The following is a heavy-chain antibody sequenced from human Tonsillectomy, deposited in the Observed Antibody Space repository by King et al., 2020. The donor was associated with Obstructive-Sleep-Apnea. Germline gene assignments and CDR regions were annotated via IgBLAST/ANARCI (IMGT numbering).Heavy chain of an antibody. CDR3: ARVGETTYYYYGMDV. CDR2: IYTSGNT. Sequence: QLQESGPGLVEPSETLSLTCTVSGASISSYYWSWLRQPAGKGLEWIGRIYTSGNTNYNPSLNSRVTMSVDTSKNQFSLKLNSVPAADTAVYYCARVGETTYYYYGMDVWGQGTTVTVSS. V-gene: IGHV4-4*07. J-gene: IGHJ6*02. D-gene: IGHD1-26*01. CDR1: GASISSYY.